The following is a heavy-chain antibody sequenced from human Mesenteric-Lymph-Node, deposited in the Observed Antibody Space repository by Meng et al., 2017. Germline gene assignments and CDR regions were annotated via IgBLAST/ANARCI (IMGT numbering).Heavy chain of an antibody. V-gene: IGHV1-69*05. Sequence: SVKVSCKASGGTFSSYAISWVRQAPGRGLEWMGGIIPIFGTANYAQKFQGRVTITTDESTSTAYMELSSLRSEDTAVYYCARVYYHGSGSYYNAYYFDYWGQGTLVTVSS. CDR3: ARVYYHGSGSYYNAYYFDY. CDR2: IIPIFGTA. J-gene: IGHJ4*02. D-gene: IGHD3-10*01. CDR1: GGTFSSYA.